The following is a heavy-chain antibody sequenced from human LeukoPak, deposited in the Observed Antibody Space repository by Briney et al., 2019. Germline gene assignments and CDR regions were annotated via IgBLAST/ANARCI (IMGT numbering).Heavy chain of an antibody. Sequence: GGPLILPCAASGFTFSDSYMTWIRQAPGKGLEWISHMSSSGGDIHYAGSVKGRFTISRDNAKNSLNLQSTSVRAEDTAGYYCAKGRRIAAAAFKDTWGKGTLVTVS. CDR2: MSSSGGDI. CDR3: AKGRRIAAAAFKDT. V-gene: IGHV3-11*01. J-gene: IGHJ5*02. D-gene: IGHD6-13*01. CDR1: GFTFSDSY.